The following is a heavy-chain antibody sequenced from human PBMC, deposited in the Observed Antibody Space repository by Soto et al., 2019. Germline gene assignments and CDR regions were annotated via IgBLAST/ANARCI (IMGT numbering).Heavy chain of an antibody. Sequence: GESLKISCKGSGYSFAVYWISWVRQMPGKGLEWMGRIDPSDSYTKYNPSFQGQVTMSVDKSINTAYLQWRSLKASDTAIYYCVRHAFTMDRGPFDPWGQGTQVTVSS. V-gene: IGHV5-10-1*01. D-gene: IGHD3-16*01. CDR1: GYSFAVYW. CDR2: IDPSDSYT. CDR3: VRHAFTMDRGPFDP. J-gene: IGHJ5*02.